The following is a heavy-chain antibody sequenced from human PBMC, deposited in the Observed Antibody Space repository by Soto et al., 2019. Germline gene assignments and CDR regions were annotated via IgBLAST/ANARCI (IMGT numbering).Heavy chain of an antibody. CDR1: GYTFTSYY. Sequence: GASVKVSCKASGYTFTSYYMHWVRQAPGQGLEWMGIINPSGGSTSYAQKFQGRVTITADESTSTAYMELSSLRSEDTAVYYCARDRSDYYDSSGYYYGTLAYWGQGTLVTVSS. CDR3: ARDRSDYYDSSGYYYGTLAY. V-gene: IGHV1-46*01. J-gene: IGHJ4*02. CDR2: INPSGGST. D-gene: IGHD3-22*01.